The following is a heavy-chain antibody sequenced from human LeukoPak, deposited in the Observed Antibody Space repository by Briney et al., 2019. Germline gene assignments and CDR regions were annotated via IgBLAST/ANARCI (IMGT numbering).Heavy chain of an antibody. J-gene: IGHJ4*02. CDR2: TYYRSKWYN. CDR3: AGSQIFGATILGY. Sequence: SQTLSLTCAISGDSVSSNSAAWNWIRQSPSKGLEWLGRTYYRSKWYNDYAVSVKSRITINLDTSKNQFSLQLNSVTPEDTAVYYCAGSQIFGATILGYWGQGTLVTVSS. D-gene: IGHD3-3*01. V-gene: IGHV6-1*01. CDR1: GDSVSSNSAA.